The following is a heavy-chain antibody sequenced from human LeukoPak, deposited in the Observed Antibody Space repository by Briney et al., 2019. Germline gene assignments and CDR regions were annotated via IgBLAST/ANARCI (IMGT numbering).Heavy chain of an antibody. V-gene: IGHV3-23*01. Sequence: GGSLRLSCAASGFTVSSYAMSWVRQAPGKGLEWVSAISGSGGSTYYADSVKGRFTISRDNSKNTLHLQMNSLRAEDTAVYYCAKGGFIAVAGTAEFDYWGQGTLVTVSS. CDR1: GFTVSSYA. J-gene: IGHJ4*02. CDR2: ISGSGGST. CDR3: AKGGFIAVAGTAEFDY. D-gene: IGHD6-19*01.